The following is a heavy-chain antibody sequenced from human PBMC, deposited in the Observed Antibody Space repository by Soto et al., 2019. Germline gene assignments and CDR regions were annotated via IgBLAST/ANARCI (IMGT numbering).Heavy chain of an antibody. J-gene: IGHJ3*02. D-gene: IGHD3-10*01. V-gene: IGHV3-30-3*01. CDR1: GLTCTNYA. CDR3: ARGVGFNTWDYGGEVDI. CDR2: ISYDGSNK. Sequence: QVHLVASGGGVVQPGRSLRLSCAASGLTCTNYAMHWVRQAPGKGLELVASISYDGSNKYYPDSVKGRFNIASDSSKNTLYLEINIPRGEDPAALFCARGVGFNTWDYGGEVDILGQGTSVIVSS.